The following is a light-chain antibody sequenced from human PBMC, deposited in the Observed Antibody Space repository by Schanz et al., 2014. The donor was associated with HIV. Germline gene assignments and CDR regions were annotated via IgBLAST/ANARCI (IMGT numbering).Light chain of an antibody. CDR2: GGS. Sequence: EIVMTQSPATLYVSPGERATLSCRASQSVSRNLAWYQQKPGQAPRLLIYGGSNRATGIPDRFSGSGSGTEFTLTISSLQSEDFAVYYCQQRSNWPLTFGGGTKVEIK. CDR3: QQRSNWPLT. CDR1: QSVSRN. J-gene: IGKJ4*01. V-gene: IGKV3D-15*01.